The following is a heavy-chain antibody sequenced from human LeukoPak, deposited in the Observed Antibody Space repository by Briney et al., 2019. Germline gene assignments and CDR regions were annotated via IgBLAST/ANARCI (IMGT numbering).Heavy chain of an antibody. CDR2: IYTSGST. CDR3: ARATKSNYVYYYYYYMDV. CDR1: GGSISSYY. D-gene: IGHD4-11*01. V-gene: IGHV4-4*09. Sequence: SETLSLTCTVSGGSISSYYWSWIRQPPGKGLEWIGYIYTSGSTNYNPSLKSRVTISVDTSKNQFSLKLSSVTAADTAVYYCARATKSNYVYYYYYYMDVWGKGTTVTVSS. J-gene: IGHJ6*03.